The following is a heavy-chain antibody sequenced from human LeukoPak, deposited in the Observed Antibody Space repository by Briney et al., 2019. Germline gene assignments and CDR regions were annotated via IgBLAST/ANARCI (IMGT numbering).Heavy chain of an antibody. CDR3: ASGPYMVRGVIIT. J-gene: IGHJ4*02. CDR2: IYTSGST. CDR1: GGSIRSGSYY. D-gene: IGHD3-10*01. V-gene: IGHV4-61*02. Sequence: PSQTLSLTCTVSGGSIRSGSYYWSWIRQPAGEGLEWIGRIYTSGSTNYNPSLKSRVTISVDTSKNQFSLKLSSVTAADTAVYYCASGPYMVRGVIITWGQGTLVTVSS.